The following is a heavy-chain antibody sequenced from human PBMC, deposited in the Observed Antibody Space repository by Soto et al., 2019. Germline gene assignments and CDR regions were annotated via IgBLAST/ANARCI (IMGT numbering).Heavy chain of an antibody. CDR2: IWYDGTQK. J-gene: IGHJ4*02. V-gene: IGHV3-33*01. Sequence: GGSLRLSCEASGFTFNTYSMHWVRQPPGKGLEWLAAIWYDGTQKYYADSVKGRFIFSRDNSKKTLYLEMNSLRAEDTAVYYCARAGGTTVTGLWHFDSWGQGTLVTVSS. CDR3: ARAGGTTVTGLWHFDS. D-gene: IGHD4-17*01. CDR1: GFTFNTYS.